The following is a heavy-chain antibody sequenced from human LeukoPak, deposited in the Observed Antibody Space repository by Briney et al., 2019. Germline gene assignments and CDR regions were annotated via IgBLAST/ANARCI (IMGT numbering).Heavy chain of an antibody. Sequence: GESLRLSCAASGFTFDDYAMNWVRQVPGRGLEWVSGINWNGRITEYADSVKDRFAISRQNTKNSLYLYMNNLGGEDTALYFCARGSVQLWLRDTYYYMDVWGKGTTVTVSS. V-gene: IGHV3-20*04. J-gene: IGHJ6*03. CDR1: GFTFDDYA. CDR2: INWNGRIT. CDR3: ARGSVQLWLRDTYYYMDV. D-gene: IGHD5-18*01.